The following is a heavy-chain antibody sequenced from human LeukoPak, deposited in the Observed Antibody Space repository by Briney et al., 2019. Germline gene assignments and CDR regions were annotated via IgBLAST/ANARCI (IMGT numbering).Heavy chain of an antibody. D-gene: IGHD5-18*01. CDR3: ARVPNTAMVPMTYYYYGMDV. CDR2: INPSGGST. V-gene: IGHV1-46*01. Sequence: ASVKVSYKASGYTFTSYYMHWVRQAPGQGLEWMGIINPSGGSTSYAQKFQGRVTVTRDTSTSTVYMELSSLRSEDTAVYYCARVPNTAMVPMTYYYYGMDVWGQGTTVTVSS. CDR1: GYTFTSYY. J-gene: IGHJ6*02.